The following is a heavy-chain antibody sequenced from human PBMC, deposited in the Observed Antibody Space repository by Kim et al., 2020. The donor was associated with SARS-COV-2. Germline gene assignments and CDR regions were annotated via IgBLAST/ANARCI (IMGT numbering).Heavy chain of an antibody. V-gene: IGHV1-46*01. Sequence: NYAPPFQGRVTMTTDTSTGTVFMELNSLRSEDTAVYYCAREYSGSYWFDPWGQGTLVIVSS. CDR3: AREYSGSYWFDP. J-gene: IGHJ5*02. D-gene: IGHD5-12*01.